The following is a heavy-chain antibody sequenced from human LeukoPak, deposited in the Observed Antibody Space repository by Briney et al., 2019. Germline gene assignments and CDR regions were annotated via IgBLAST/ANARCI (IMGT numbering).Heavy chain of an antibody. CDR3: ARNYD. CDR2: INEDGSEN. Sequence: GGSLRLSCAASGFTFNSNWMTWVRQAPGKGLEWVANINEDGSENFYVDSVKGRFTISRDNAKNSLFLQMNSLRAEDTAVYYCARNYDWGQGTLVTVSS. V-gene: IGHV3-7*04. D-gene: IGHD3-16*01. CDR1: GFTFNSNW. J-gene: IGHJ4*02.